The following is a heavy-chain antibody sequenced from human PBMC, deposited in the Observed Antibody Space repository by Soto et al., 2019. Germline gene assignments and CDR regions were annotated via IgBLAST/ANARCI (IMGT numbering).Heavy chain of an antibody. CDR1: GFTFSYYG. CDR2: IWYDGSNK. J-gene: IGHJ4*02. CDR3: ARDLEGPFDY. D-gene: IGHD1-1*01. Sequence: QVQLVESGGGVVQPGRSLRLSCAASGFTFSYYGMHWVRQAPGKGLEWVAVIWYDGSNKYYAASVKGRFTISRDNSKNTLYLQMNSLRAEDTAVYYCARDLEGPFDYWGQGTLVTVSS. V-gene: IGHV3-33*01.